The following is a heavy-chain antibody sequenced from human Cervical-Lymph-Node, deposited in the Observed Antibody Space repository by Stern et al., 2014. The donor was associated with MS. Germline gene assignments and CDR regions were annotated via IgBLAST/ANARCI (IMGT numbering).Heavy chain of an antibody. J-gene: IGHJ6*02. CDR1: GYTLTELS. CDR3: ATDRGGGYSYGYYYYGMDV. V-gene: IGHV1-24*01. D-gene: IGHD5-18*01. CDR2: FDPEDGET. Sequence: VHLVESGAEVKKPGASVKVSCKVSGYTLTELSMHWVRQAPGKGLEWMGGFDPEDGETIYAQKFQGRVTMTEDTSTDTAYTELSSLRSEDTAVYYCATDRGGGYSYGYYYYGMDVWGQGTTVTVSS.